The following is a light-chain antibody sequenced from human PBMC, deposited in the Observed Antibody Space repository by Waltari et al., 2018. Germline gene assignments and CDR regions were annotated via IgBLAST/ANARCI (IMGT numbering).Light chain of an antibody. CDR3: QHYVRLPVT. Sequence: IMLTQSPGTLSLSPGESATLSCRASQIISRALAWYQQKPGQAPRLLIYDVSTRASGIPDRFSGSGSGTDFSLTISRLESEDFAVYYCQHYVRLPVTFGQGTKLEFK. V-gene: IGKV3-20*01. J-gene: IGKJ1*01. CDR1: QIISRA. CDR2: DVS.